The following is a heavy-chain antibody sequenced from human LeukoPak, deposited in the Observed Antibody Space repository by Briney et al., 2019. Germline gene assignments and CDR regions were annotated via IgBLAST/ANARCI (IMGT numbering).Heavy chain of an antibody. Sequence: GESLQISCQGSGYSFTSYWIGWVRQMPGKGLEWMGIIYPGDSDTRYSPSFQGQVTISADKSISTAYLQWSSLKASDTAMYYCARHRTTYYYDSSGYPTSYYYYGMDVWGQGTTVTVSS. D-gene: IGHD3-22*01. CDR3: ARHRTTYYYDSSGYPTSYYYYGMDV. CDR1: GYSFTSYW. V-gene: IGHV5-51*01. CDR2: IYPGDSDT. J-gene: IGHJ6*02.